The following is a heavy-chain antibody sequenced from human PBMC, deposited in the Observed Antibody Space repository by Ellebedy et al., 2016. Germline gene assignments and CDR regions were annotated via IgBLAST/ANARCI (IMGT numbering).Heavy chain of an antibody. V-gene: IGHV5-10-1*01. Sequence: GESLKISCKGSGTIFTNYSITWVRQMPGKGLEWMGRIDPRDSYTNYSPPFHGHVTMSTDKSINTAYLQWGSLKASDTAMYYCARQPVGTPLPPDCWGQGTLVTVSS. D-gene: IGHD4-23*01. CDR1: GTIFTNYS. CDR3: ARQPVGTPLPPDC. J-gene: IGHJ4*02. CDR2: IDPRDSYT.